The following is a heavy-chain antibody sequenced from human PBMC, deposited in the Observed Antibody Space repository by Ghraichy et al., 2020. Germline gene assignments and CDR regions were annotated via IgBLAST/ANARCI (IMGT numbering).Heavy chain of an antibody. Sequence: SETLSLTCIVSGGSVSSGSYYWSWIRQPPGKGLEWIGYIYYSGSTNYNPSLKSRVTISVDTSKNQFSLKLSSVTAADTAVYYCARDGPYGDYSFDYWGQGTLVTVSS. CDR1: GGSVSSGSYY. D-gene: IGHD4-17*01. J-gene: IGHJ4*02. CDR3: ARDGPYGDYSFDY. V-gene: IGHV4-61*01. CDR2: IYYSGST.